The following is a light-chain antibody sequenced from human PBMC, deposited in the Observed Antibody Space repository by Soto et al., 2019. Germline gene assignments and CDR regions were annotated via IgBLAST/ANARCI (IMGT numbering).Light chain of an antibody. Sequence: DIVLTQSPGTLSLSPGERATLSCRTSQSVSSRYLAWYQQKPGQAPRLLIYGTSSRATGIPDRFSGSGSGTDFTLTISRLEPEDSAVYYCQQYVSSFSFGPGTKVDIK. V-gene: IGKV3-20*01. J-gene: IGKJ3*01. CDR2: GTS. CDR3: QQYVSSFS. CDR1: QSVSSRY.